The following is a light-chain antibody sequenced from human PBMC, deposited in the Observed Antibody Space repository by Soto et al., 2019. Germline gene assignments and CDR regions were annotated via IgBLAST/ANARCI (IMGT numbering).Light chain of an antibody. J-gene: IGLJ2*01. V-gene: IGLV2-8*01. CDR1: SSDVGGYEY. CDR2: EVI. Sequence: QSALTQPPSASGSPGQSVTISCTGSSSDVGGYEYVSWYQQHPGKAPQLIIYEVIKRPSGVPDRFSGSKSGNTASLTVSGLQAEDEAEYYCSSYAGSNNLHVLFGGGTKLTVL. CDR3: SSYAGSNNLHVL.